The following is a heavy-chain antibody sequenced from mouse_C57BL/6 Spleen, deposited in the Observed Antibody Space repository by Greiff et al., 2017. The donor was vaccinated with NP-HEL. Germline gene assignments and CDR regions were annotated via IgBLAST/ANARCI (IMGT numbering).Heavy chain of an antibody. Sequence: VQLVESGGDLVKPGGSLKLSCAASGFTFSSYGMSWVRQTPDKRLEWVATISSGGSYTYYPDSVKGRFTISRDNAKNTLYLQMSSLKSEDTAMYYCARSRFITTEGYFDVWGTGTTVTVSS. J-gene: IGHJ1*03. CDR1: GFTFSSYG. CDR2: ISSGGSYT. V-gene: IGHV5-6*01. CDR3: ARSRFITTEGYFDV. D-gene: IGHD1-1*01.